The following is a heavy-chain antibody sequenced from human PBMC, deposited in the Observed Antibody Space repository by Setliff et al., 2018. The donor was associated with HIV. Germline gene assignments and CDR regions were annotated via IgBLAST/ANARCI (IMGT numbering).Heavy chain of an antibody. V-gene: IGHV3-7*01. D-gene: IGHD4-17*01. J-gene: IGHJ3*02. CDR1: GFTFSSYW. CDR3: ARDPTGGAFDI. CDR2: IKQDGSEK. Sequence: PGGSLRLSCAASGFTFSSYWMSWVRQAPGKGLEWVANIKQDGSEKFYVDSVKGRFTISRDNAKNSLYLQMNSLRAEDTAVYYCARDPTGGAFDIWGQGTMVTVSS.